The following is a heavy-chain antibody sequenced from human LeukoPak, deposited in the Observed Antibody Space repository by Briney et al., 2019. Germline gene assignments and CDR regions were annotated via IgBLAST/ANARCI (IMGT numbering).Heavy chain of an antibody. CDR3: ARALVSGLTYYYDSSGYAFGY. D-gene: IGHD3-22*01. CDR1: GFTFSSYS. J-gene: IGHJ4*02. Sequence: GGSLGLSCAASGFTFSSYSMNWVRQAPGKGLEWVSSISSSSSYIYYADSVKGRFTISRGNAKNSLYLQMNSLRAEDTAVYYCARALVSGLTYYYDSSGYAFGYWGQGTLVTVSS. CDR2: ISSSSSYI. V-gene: IGHV3-21*01.